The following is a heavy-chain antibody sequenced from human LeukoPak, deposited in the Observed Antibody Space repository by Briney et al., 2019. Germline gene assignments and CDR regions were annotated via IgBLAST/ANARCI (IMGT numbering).Heavy chain of an antibody. D-gene: IGHD3-22*01. CDR2: IHYSGST. J-gene: IGHJ4*02. Sequence: SETLSLTCTISDGSISSYYWNWIRQSPGKGLEWIGHIHYSGSTHYNPTLQSRVSISIDTSKKHFSLNLRSVTAVDTAVYYCARWGHFDTSGYFVVDYWGQGTLVTVSS. CDR1: DGSISSYY. CDR3: ARWGHFDTSGYFVVDY. V-gene: IGHV4-59*01.